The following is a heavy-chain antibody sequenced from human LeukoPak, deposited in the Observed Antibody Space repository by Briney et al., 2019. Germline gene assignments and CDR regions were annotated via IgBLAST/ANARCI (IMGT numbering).Heavy chain of an antibody. V-gene: IGHV4-38-2*01. CDR2: IYHSGST. CDR3: ARSPYCSGGRCYSGGNWFDP. CDR1: GYSISSGYY. J-gene: IGHJ5*02. D-gene: IGHD2-15*01. Sequence: SETLSLTCAVSGYSISSGYYWGWIRQPPGKGLEWIGSIYHSGSTYYNPSLKSRVTISVDTSKNQFSLKLSSVTAADTALYYCARSPYCSGGRCYSGGNWFDPWGQGTLVTVSP.